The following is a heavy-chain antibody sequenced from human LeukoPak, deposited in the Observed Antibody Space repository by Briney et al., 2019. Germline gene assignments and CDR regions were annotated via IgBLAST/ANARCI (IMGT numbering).Heavy chain of an antibody. CDR1: GGSISSYY. J-gene: IGHJ3*02. CDR3: ARWGDYYDSSGYSNRHPNAFDI. V-gene: IGHV4-59*01. D-gene: IGHD3-22*01. CDR2: IYYSGST. Sequence: PSETLSLTCTVSGGSISSYYWSWIRQPPGKGLEWIGYIYYSGSTNYNPSLKSRVTISVDTSKNQFSLKLSSVTAADTAVYYCARWGDYYDSSGYSNRHPNAFDIWGRGTMVTVSS.